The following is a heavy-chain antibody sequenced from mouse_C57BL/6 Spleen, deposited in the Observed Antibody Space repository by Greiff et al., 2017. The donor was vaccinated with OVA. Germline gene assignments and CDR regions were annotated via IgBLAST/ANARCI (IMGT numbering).Heavy chain of an antibody. CDR3: ARDGYDYAMDY. V-gene: IGHV1-42*01. CDR1: GYSFTGYY. Sequence: VQLQQSGPELVKPGASVKISCKASGYSFTGYYMNWVKQSPEKSLEWIGEINPSTGGTTYNQKFKAKATLTVDKSSSTAYMQLKSLTSEDSAVYYCARDGYDYAMDYWGQGTSVTVSS. D-gene: IGHD2-2*01. CDR2: INPSTGGT. J-gene: IGHJ4*01.